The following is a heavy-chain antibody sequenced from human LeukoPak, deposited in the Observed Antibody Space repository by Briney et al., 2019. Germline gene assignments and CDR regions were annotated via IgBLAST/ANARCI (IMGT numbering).Heavy chain of an antibody. V-gene: IGHV3-23*01. D-gene: IGHD7-27*01. Sequence: GGSLRLSCAASGFTLSSYAMTWVRQAPGRGLEWVSAISGSGGSTYYADSVKGRFTISRDNSKNTLYLQMNSLRAEDTAVYYCARALHLGMGLIDYWGQGTLVTVSS. CDR1: GFTLSSYA. J-gene: IGHJ4*02. CDR3: ARALHLGMGLIDY. CDR2: ISGSGGST.